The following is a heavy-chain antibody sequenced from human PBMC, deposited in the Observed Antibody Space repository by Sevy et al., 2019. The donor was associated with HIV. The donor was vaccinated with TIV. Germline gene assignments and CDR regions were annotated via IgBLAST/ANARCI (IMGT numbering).Heavy chain of an antibody. Sequence: ASVKVSCKASGYTFTNYYMHWVRQAPGQGLEWMGLINPSGGSTSYAQKFQGRVTMTRDTSTSTVYMELSSLRSEDTAVYYGARVYYYDYSGPGYWGQGTLVTVSS. CDR3: ARVYYYDYSGPGY. CDR1: GYTFTNYY. CDR2: INPSGGST. D-gene: IGHD3-22*01. V-gene: IGHV1-46*01. J-gene: IGHJ4*02.